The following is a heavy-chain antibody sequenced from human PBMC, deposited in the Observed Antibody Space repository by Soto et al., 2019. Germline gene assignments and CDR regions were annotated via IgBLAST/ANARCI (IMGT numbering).Heavy chain of an antibody. CDR2: MNPNSGNT. J-gene: IGHJ5*02. Sequence: QVQLVQSGAEVKKPGASVKVSCKDSGYTFTSYDINWGRQATGQGLEWMGWMNPNSGNTGYAQKFQGRVTMSRNTSISTAYMELSSLRSEDTAVYYCARERATRGFDPWGQVDLGTVSS. V-gene: IGHV1-8*01. CDR3: ARERATRGFDP. CDR1: GYTFTSYD.